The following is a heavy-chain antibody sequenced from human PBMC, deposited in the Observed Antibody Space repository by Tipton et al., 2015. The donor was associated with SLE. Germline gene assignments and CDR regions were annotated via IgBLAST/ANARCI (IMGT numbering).Heavy chain of an antibody. CDR1: RFTFDNYA. Sequence: RSLRLSCAASRFTFDNYAMHWVRQAPGKGLDWVAVISYHGIVTYYADSVKGRFTVSRDNSKNTLYLQMNSLRAEDTAVYYCAKDLAHGSGEAFDIWGQGTMVTVSS. CDR3: AKDLAHGSGEAFDI. D-gene: IGHD3-10*01. CDR2: ISYHGIVT. V-gene: IGHV3-30*04. J-gene: IGHJ3*02.